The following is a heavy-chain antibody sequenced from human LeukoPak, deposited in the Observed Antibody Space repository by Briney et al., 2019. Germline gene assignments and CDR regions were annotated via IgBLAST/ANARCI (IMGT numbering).Heavy chain of an antibody. CDR2: IYTSGST. J-gene: IGHJ4*02. D-gene: IGHD3-10*01. CDR1: GVFISNSPYY. Sequence: PSETLSLTCTVSGVFISNSPYYWGWIRQPPGKGLEWIGRIYTSGSTNYNPSLKSRVTMSVDTSKNQFSLKLSSVTAADTAVYYCARFGSGSYSFDYWGQGTLVTVSS. V-gene: IGHV4-61*05. CDR3: ARFGSGSYSFDY.